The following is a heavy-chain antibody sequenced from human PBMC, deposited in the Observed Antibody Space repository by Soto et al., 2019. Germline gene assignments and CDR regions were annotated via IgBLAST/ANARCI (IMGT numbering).Heavy chain of an antibody. Sequence: SETLSLTCTVSGGSISSGGYYWSWIRQHPGKGLEWIGYIYYSGSTYYNPSLKSRVTISVDTSKNQFSLKLSSVTAADTAVYYCARDNTVTSSPPYYYYYYGMDVWGQGTTVTVSS. CDR1: GGSISSGGYY. CDR3: ARDNTVTSSPPYYYYYYGMDV. D-gene: IGHD4-17*01. V-gene: IGHV4-31*03. CDR2: IYYSGST. J-gene: IGHJ6*02.